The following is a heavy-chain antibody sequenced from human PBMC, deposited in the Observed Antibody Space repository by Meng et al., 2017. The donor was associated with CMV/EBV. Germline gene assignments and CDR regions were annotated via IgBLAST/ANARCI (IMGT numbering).Heavy chain of an antibody. J-gene: IGHJ4*02. Sequence: GGSLRLSCAASGFTFSSYAMHWVRQAPGKGLEWVAVISYDGSNKYYADSVKGRFTISRDNSKNTLYLQMNSLRAEDTAVYYCATDPTYYDFWSSHFIDYWGQGTLVTVSS. D-gene: IGHD3-3*01. CDR2: ISYDGSNK. CDR1: GFTFSSYA. V-gene: IGHV3-30-3*01. CDR3: ATDPTYYDFWSSHFIDY.